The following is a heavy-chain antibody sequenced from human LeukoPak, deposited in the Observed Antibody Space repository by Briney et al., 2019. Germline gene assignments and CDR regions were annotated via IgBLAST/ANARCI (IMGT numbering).Heavy chain of an antibody. CDR2: VYSGGST. J-gene: IGHJ5*02. V-gene: IGHV3-53*01. D-gene: IGHD3-9*01. CDR1: GFTVDSNY. CDR3: ARGGGPLTWFDP. Sequence: GGSLRLSCAASGFTVDSNYMSWIRQAPGKGLEWVSLVYSGGSTYYADSVKGRFIISRDNSKNTLYLQLNSLRVEDTAVYYCARGGGPLTWFDPWGQGTLVTVSS.